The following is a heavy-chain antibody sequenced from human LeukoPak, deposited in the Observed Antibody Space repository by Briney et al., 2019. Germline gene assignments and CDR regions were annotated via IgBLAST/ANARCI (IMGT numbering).Heavy chain of an antibody. J-gene: IGHJ3*02. V-gene: IGHV1-18*04. D-gene: IGHD5-12*01. CDR1: GYTFTSYG. CDR3: ARSGIVATIKHAFDI. CDR2: ISAYNGNT. Sequence: ASVKVSCKASGYTFTSYGISWVRQAPGQGLEWMGWISAYNGNTNYAQKLQGRVTMTTDTSTSTAYMELRNLRSDDTAVYYCARSGIVATIKHAFDIWGQGTMVTVSS.